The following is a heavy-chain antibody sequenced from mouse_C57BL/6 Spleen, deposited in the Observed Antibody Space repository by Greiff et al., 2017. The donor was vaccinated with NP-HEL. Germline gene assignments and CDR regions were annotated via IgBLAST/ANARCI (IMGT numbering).Heavy chain of an antibody. D-gene: IGHD1-1*01. CDR2: IDPETGGT. Sequence: QVTLKVSGAELVRPGASVTLSCKASGYTFTDYEMHWVKQTPVHGLEWIGAIDPETGGTAYNQKFKGKAILTADKSSSTAYMELRSLTSEDSAVYYCMGTTVVAPCDVWGTGTTVTVSS. J-gene: IGHJ1*03. CDR3: MGTTVVAPCDV. CDR1: GYTFTDYE. V-gene: IGHV1-15*01.